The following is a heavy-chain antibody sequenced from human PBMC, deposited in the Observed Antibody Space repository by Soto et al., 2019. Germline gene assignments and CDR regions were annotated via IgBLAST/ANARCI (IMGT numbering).Heavy chain of an antibody. J-gene: IGHJ4*02. CDR3: APGEDTAMPYFDY. V-gene: IGHV3-30*03. D-gene: IGHD5-18*01. CDR1: GFTFSSYG. CDR2: ISYDGSNK. Sequence: GGSLRLSCAASGFTFSSYGMHWVRQAPGKGLEWVAVISYDGSNKYYADSVKGRFTISRDNSKNTLYLQMNSLRAEDTAVYYCAPGEDTAMPYFDYWGQGTLVTVS.